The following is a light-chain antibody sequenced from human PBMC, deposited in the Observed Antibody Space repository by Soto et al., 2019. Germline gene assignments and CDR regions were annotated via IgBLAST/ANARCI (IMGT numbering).Light chain of an antibody. J-gene: IGKJ2*01. CDR3: QQYTHWPRT. V-gene: IGKV3-15*01. CDR1: QNVSSN. Sequence: ERVMTQSPATLSVSPGERATLSCRASQNVSSNLAWYQQKPGQAPRLLIYGASTRATGIPDRFSGSGSGTEFTLTISSLQSEDSAIYFCQQYTHWPRTFGQGTKLEIK. CDR2: GAS.